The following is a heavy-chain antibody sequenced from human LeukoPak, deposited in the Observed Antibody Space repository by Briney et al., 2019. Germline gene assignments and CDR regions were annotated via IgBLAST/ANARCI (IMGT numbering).Heavy chain of an antibody. D-gene: IGHD3-22*01. V-gene: IGHV4-30-4*01. Sequence: PSQILSLTCTVSGVSISSGDYYWSWIRQPPGKGLEWIAYMYYSGSTYYNPSLKSRVTMSADTSKNQLSLKLSSVTAADTAVYYCARPYYYDSRIDPWGQGILVTVSS. CDR3: ARPYYYDSRIDP. J-gene: IGHJ5*02. CDR1: GVSISSGDYY. CDR2: MYYSGST.